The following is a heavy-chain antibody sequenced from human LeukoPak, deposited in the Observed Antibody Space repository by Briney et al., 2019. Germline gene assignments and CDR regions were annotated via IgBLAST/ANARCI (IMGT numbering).Heavy chain of an antibody. V-gene: IGHV3-23*01. D-gene: IGHD7-27*01. J-gene: IGHJ4*02. CDR3: ARDLAWGAFGY. Sequence: GGSLRLSCAASGFTFSSYGMSWVRQAPGKGLEWVSAISGSGGSTYYADSVKGRFTISRDDSKSTLSLQMNSLRVEDTAVYYCARDLAWGAFGYWGQGTLVSVSS. CDR1: GFTFSSYG. CDR2: ISGSGGST.